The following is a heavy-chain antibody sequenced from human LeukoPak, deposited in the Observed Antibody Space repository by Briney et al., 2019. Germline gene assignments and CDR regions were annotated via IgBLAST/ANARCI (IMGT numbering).Heavy chain of an antibody. D-gene: IGHD4-17*01. CDR3: TTTSYGASEY. J-gene: IGHJ4*02. V-gene: IGHV3-15*01. Sequence: GGSLRLSCAASGFTFTNAYMTWVRQAPGKGLEWVGRIKSKTDGGTTDYAAPVKGRFTISRDESKNTVYLEMNSLKTEDTAVYYCTTTSYGASEYWGQGTLVTASS. CDR2: IKSKTDGGTT. CDR1: GFTFTNAY.